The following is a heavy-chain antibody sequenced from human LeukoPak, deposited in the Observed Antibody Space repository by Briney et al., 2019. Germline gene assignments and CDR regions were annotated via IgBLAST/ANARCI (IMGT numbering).Heavy chain of an antibody. D-gene: IGHD1-1*01. CDR1: GFTFSSYG. CDR2: ISGSGGTT. CDR3: AKDRYNFGSPGFDY. Sequence: PGGSLRLSCAGSGFTFSSYGMTWVRQAPGKGLEWVSAISGSGGTTDYADSVKGRFTISRDNSKNTLYLQMNSLRAEDTAVYYCAKDRYNFGSPGFDYWGQGTLVTVSS. J-gene: IGHJ4*02. V-gene: IGHV3-23*01.